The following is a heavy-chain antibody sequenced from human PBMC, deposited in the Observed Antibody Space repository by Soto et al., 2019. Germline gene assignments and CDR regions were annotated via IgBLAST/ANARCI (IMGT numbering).Heavy chain of an antibody. CDR3: ARHRGIVVVPAAIDYMDV. D-gene: IGHD2-2*02. J-gene: IGHJ6*03. Sequence: PGESLKISCKGSGYRFTSYWIGWVRQMPGKGLEWMGIIYPGDSDTRYNPSFQGQVTISADKSISTAYLQWSSPKASDTAMYYCARHRGIVVVPAAIDYMDVWGKGTTVTVSS. CDR1: GYRFTSYW. V-gene: IGHV5-51*01. CDR2: IYPGDSDT.